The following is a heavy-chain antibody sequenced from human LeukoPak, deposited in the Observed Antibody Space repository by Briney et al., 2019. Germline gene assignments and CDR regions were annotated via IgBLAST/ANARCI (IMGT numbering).Heavy chain of an antibody. V-gene: IGHV1-18*01. J-gene: IGHJ4*02. Sequence: ASVKVPCKASGYTFTNYGISWVRQAPGQGLEWMGWISVHNGNTNYAQKLQGRVTMTTDTSTSTTYMELRSLRSDDTAVYYCARSGYYFDHSGLDHWGQGTLVTVSS. CDR3: ARSGYYFDHSGLDH. D-gene: IGHD3-22*01. CDR1: GYTFTNYG. CDR2: ISVHNGNT.